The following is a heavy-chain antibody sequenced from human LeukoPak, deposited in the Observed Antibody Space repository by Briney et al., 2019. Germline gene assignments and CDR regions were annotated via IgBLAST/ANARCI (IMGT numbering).Heavy chain of an antibody. J-gene: IGHJ5*02. D-gene: IGHD2-2*01. Sequence: ASVKVSCKASGYTFTGYYMHWVRQAPGQGLEWMGRINPNGGGTNYAQKFQGRVTMTRDTSISTAYMELSRLRSDDTAVYYCARDRGYCSSTSCYVFMFDPWGQGTLVTVSS. V-gene: IGHV1-2*06. CDR1: GYTFTGYY. CDR3: ARDRGYCSSTSCYVFMFDP. CDR2: INPNGGGT.